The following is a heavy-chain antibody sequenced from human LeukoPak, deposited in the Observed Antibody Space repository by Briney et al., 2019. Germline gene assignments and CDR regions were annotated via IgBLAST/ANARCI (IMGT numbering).Heavy chain of an antibody. Sequence: GGSLRLSCAASGFTVSSNYMSWVRQAPGKGLEWVSSIYSGGSTYYADSVKGRFTISRDNSKNTLYLQMNSLRAEDTALYYCARDVVPAAMGYWGQGTLVTVSS. D-gene: IGHD2-2*01. J-gene: IGHJ4*02. V-gene: IGHV3-66*01. CDR2: IYSGGST. CDR1: GFTVSSNY. CDR3: ARDVVPAAMGY.